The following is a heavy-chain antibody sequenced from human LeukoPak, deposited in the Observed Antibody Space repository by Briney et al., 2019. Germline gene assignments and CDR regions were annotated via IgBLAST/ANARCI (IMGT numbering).Heavy chain of an antibody. CDR1: GYSISSGYY. V-gene: IGHV4-38-2*01. Sequence: SETLPLTCAVSGYSISSGYYWGWIRQPPGKGLEWIGSIYHSGSTYYNPSLKSRVTISVDTSKNQFSLKLSSVTAADTAVYYFARAGSSAVAGHFVYWGQGTLVTVSS. D-gene: IGHD6-19*01. J-gene: IGHJ4*02. CDR2: IYHSGST. CDR3: ARAGSSAVAGHFVY.